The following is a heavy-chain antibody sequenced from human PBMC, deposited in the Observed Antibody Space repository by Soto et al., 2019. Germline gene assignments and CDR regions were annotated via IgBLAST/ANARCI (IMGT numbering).Heavy chain of an antibody. D-gene: IGHD1-26*01. CDR1: GGSFISYA. CDR2: IIPIFGTA. V-gene: IGHV1-69*01. Sequence: SVKLTCKASGGSFISYAVGWVRQAPGQGLEWMGGIIPIFGTANYAQKFQGRVTITADESTSTAYMELSSLRSEDTAVYYCARGRSARVYLCAFDIWGQGTMVTVSS. J-gene: IGHJ3*02. CDR3: ARGRSARVYLCAFDI.